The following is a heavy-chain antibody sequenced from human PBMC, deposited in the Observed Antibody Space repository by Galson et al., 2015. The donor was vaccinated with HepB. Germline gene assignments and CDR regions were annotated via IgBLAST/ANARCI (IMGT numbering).Heavy chain of an antibody. V-gene: IGHV3-21*01. CDR1: GFTFSSYS. CDR3: AREQRDYGDEFDY. Sequence: SLRLSCAASGFTFSSYSMNWVRQAPGKGLEWVSSISSSSSYIYYADSVKGRFTISRDNAKNSLYLQMNSLRAEDTAVYYCAREQRDYGDEFDYWGQGTLVTVSS. CDR2: ISSSSSYI. D-gene: IGHD4-17*01. J-gene: IGHJ4*02.